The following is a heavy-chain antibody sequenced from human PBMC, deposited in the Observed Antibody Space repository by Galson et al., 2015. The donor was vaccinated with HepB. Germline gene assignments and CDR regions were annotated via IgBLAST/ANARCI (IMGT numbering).Heavy chain of an antibody. CDR3: ARSAGDLDY. V-gene: IGHV6-1*01. CDR1: GDSDSSNGAA. Sequence: CAISGDSDSSNGAAWNWIRQSPSRGLEWLGRTYYRSKWYYGYAVSVKSRITINPDTSKNQFSLHLNSVTPEDTAVYYCARSAGDLDYWGQGILVTVSS. J-gene: IGHJ4*02. D-gene: IGHD7-27*01. CDR2: TYYRSKWYY.